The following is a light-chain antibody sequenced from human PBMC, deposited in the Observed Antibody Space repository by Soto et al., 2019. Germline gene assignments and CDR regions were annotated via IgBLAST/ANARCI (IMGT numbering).Light chain of an antibody. J-gene: IGLJ2*01. CDR2: DVS. Sequence: QSALTQPRSVSGSPGQSVTISCTGTSSDVGGYNYVSWYQQHPGKAPKFMIYDVSKRPSGVPDRFSGSKSGNTASLTISGLQAEEEADYYCCSYAGSYTVFGGGTKVTVL. V-gene: IGLV2-11*01. CDR3: CSYAGSYTV. CDR1: SSDVGGYNY.